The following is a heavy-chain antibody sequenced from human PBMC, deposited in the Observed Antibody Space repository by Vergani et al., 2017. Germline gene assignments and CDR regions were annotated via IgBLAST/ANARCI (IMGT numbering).Heavy chain of an antibody. CDR2: IRYDGSNK. D-gene: IGHD6-6*01. Sequence: QVQLVESGGGVVQPGGSLRLSCAASGFTFSSYGMHWVRQAPGKGLEWVAFIRYDGSNKYYADSVKGRFTISRDNSKNTLYLQMNSLRAEDTAVYYCASSIAARLDEYYYGMDVWGQGTTVTVSS. CDR1: GFTFSSYG. J-gene: IGHJ6*02. V-gene: IGHV3-30*02. CDR3: ASSIAARLDEYYYGMDV.